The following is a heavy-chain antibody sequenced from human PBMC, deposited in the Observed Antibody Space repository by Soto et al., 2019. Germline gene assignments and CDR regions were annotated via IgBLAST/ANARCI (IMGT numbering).Heavy chain of an antibody. J-gene: IGHJ6*03. CDR2: INHSGST. D-gene: IGHD6-13*01. V-gene: IGHV4-34*01. CDR1: GGSFSGYY. Sequence: TLSLTCAVYGGSFSGYYWSWIRQPPEKGLEWIGEINHSGSTNYNPSLESRVTISVDTSKSQFSLRLSSVTAADTAVYYCARERYSSSRYSDYSYYMDVWGKGTTVTVSS. CDR3: ARERYSSSRYSDYSYYMDV.